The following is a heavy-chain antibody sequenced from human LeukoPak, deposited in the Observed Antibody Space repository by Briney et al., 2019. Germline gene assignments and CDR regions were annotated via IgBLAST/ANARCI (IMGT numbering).Heavy chain of an antibody. J-gene: IGHJ3*02. Sequence: GGSLRLSCAASGFTFDDYAMHWVRQAPGKGLEWVSGISWNSGSIGYADSVKGRFTISRDNAKHSLYLQMNSLRAEDTALYYCAKDIVAGPTRHLEPDAFDIWGQGTMVTVSS. CDR1: GFTFDDYA. CDR2: ISWNSGSI. V-gene: IGHV3-9*01. D-gene: IGHD1-26*01. CDR3: AKDIVAGPTRHLEPDAFDI.